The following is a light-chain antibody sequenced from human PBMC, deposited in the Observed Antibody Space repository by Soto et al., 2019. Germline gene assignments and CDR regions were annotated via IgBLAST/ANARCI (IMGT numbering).Light chain of an antibody. Sequence: QSVLTQPASVSGSPGQSITISCTGTNSDVGGYNYVSWYQQHPGKAPKLMISEVSNRPSGVSNRFSGSKSGNTASLTISGLQAEDEADYYCCSYTSSTTPLFGGGTKLTVL. CDR2: EVS. J-gene: IGLJ2*01. V-gene: IGLV2-14*01. CDR1: NSDVGGYNY. CDR3: CSYTSSTTPL.